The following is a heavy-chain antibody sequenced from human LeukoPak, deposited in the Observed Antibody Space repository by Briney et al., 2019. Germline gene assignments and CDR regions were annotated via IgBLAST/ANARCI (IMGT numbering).Heavy chain of an antibody. Sequence: PSETLSLTCTVSGGSISSYYWSWIRQPPGKGLEWIGYIYYSGDTTYNPFLKSRVTMSVDTSKNQFSLKLSSVTAADTAVYYCARDKQPGDYWGQGALVTVSS. D-gene: IGHD1-1*01. V-gene: IGHV4-59*01. J-gene: IGHJ4*02. CDR2: IYYSGDT. CDR3: ARDKQPGDY. CDR1: GGSISSYY.